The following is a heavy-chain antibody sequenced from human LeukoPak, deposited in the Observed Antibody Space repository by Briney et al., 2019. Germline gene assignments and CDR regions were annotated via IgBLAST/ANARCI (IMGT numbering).Heavy chain of an antibody. D-gene: IGHD3-22*01. V-gene: IGHV3-15*01. CDR2: IKSKTDGGTT. CDR3: TTGSYYDSSGYHDAFDI. J-gene: IGHJ3*02. CDR1: GFTFSNAW. Sequence: GSLRLSCAASGFTFSNAWMSWVRQAPGKGLEWVGRIKSKTDGGTTDYAAPVKGRFTISRDDSKNTLYLQMNSLKTEDTAVYYCTTGSYYDSSGYHDAFDIWGQGTMVTVSS.